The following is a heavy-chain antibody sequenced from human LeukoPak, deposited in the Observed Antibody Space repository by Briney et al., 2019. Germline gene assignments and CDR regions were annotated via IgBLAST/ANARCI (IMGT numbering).Heavy chain of an antibody. CDR1: GGSISSSSYY. J-gene: IGHJ4*02. Sequence: PSETLSLTCTVSGGSISSSSYYWGWIRQPPGKGLEWIGSIYYSGSTYYNPSLKSRVTISADTSKNQFSLKLSSVTAADTAVYYCARGVTIFGVVITFFDYWGQGTLVTVSS. CDR2: IYYSGST. D-gene: IGHD3-3*01. V-gene: IGHV4-39*07. CDR3: ARGVTIFGVVITFFDY.